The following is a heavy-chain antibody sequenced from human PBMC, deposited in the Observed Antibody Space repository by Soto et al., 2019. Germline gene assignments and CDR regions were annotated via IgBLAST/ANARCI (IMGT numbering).Heavy chain of an antibody. Sequence: EVQLLESGGGLVKPGGSLRLSCAASGFTFSSYTMNWVRQAPGKGLEWVSSITSSSSAIYYADSVRGRFTISRDNAKNSLYLQMNSLRAEDAAVYYWARDPNTGTYHFSYWGQGTLVTVSS. CDR1: GFTFSSYT. CDR3: ARDPNTGTYHFSY. CDR2: ITSSSSAI. D-gene: IGHD1-1*01. J-gene: IGHJ4*02. V-gene: IGHV3-21*01.